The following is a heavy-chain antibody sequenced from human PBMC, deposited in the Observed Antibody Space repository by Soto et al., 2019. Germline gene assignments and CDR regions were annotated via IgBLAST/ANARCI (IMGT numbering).Heavy chain of an antibody. Sequence: GGSLRLSCAASGFTCSSYAMSWVRQAPGKGLEWVSAISGSGGSTYYADSVKGRFTISRDNSKNTLYLQMNSLRAEDTAVYYCAKFTASTNIAVAGFYYYGMDVWGQGTTVTVSS. CDR1: GFTCSSYA. J-gene: IGHJ6*02. V-gene: IGHV3-23*01. CDR2: ISGSGGST. CDR3: AKFTASTNIAVAGFYYYGMDV. D-gene: IGHD6-19*01.